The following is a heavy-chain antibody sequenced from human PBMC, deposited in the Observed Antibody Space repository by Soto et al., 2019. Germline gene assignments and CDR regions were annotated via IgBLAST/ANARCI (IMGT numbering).Heavy chain of an antibody. V-gene: IGHV3-21*01. CDR1: GFTFSSYG. Sequence: PVGSLRLSCAASGFTFSSYGMNWVRQAPGKGLEWVSSISSSSSYIYYADSVKGRFTISRDNAKNSLYLQMNSLRAEDTAVYYCARYSGSPLGMDVWGQGTTVTVSS. D-gene: IGHD1-26*01. CDR2: ISSSSSYI. J-gene: IGHJ6*02. CDR3: ARYSGSPLGMDV.